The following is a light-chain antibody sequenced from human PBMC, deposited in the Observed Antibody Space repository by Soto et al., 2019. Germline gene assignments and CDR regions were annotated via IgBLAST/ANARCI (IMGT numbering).Light chain of an antibody. J-gene: IGKJ2*01. CDR3: HHYSRSPPHT. Sequence: EIVLTQSPDTLSLSPGERATVSCRASQSVSNNDLAWYQQRPGQAPRLVLYGASTRPTGIPDRFSGRGSGTEFTLTISRLEPEDFAVYYCHHYSRSPPHTFGQGTKLDSK. CDR1: QSVSNND. V-gene: IGKV3-20*01. CDR2: GAS.